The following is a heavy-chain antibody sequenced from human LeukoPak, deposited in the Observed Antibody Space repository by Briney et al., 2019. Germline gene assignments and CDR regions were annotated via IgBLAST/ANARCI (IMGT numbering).Heavy chain of an antibody. V-gene: IGHV1-46*01. D-gene: IGHD3-16*02. Sequence: ASVKVSCKASGYTFTGYYMHWVRQAPGQGLEWMGIINPSGGSTSYAQKFQGGVTMTRDTSTSTVYMELSSLRSEDTAVYYCARDRPTYVWGSYRPTGYYYGMDVWGQGTTVTVSS. CDR3: ARDRPTYVWGSYRPTGYYYGMDV. CDR2: INPSGGST. CDR1: GYTFTGYY. J-gene: IGHJ6*02.